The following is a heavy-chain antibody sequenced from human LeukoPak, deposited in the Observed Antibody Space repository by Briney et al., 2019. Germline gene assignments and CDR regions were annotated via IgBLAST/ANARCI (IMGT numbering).Heavy chain of an antibody. CDR3: ARALDILTGWSN. CDR1: GGSISNYY. V-gene: IGHV4-4*07. Sequence: SETLSLTCTVSGGSISNYYWTWIRHSAGKGLEWIGRIYTSGSTNYNPSLKSRVTMSVDTSKNQFSLKLSSVTAADTAVYYCARALDILTGWSNWGQGTLVTVSS. D-gene: IGHD3-9*01. CDR2: IYTSGST. J-gene: IGHJ4*02.